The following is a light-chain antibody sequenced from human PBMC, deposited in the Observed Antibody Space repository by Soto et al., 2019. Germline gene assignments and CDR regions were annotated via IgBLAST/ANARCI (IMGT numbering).Light chain of an antibody. CDR1: SSDVGGFNY. CDR3: CSYTIRGTDV. V-gene: IGLV2-14*01. Sequence: QSVLTQPASVSGSPGQSITISCTGTSSDVGGFNYVSWYQQHPGKAPKLMIYAVSDRPSGVSNRFSGSKSGNTATLTISGLQAEDEADYYCCSYTIRGTDVFGTGTKLTVL. CDR2: AVS. J-gene: IGLJ1*01.